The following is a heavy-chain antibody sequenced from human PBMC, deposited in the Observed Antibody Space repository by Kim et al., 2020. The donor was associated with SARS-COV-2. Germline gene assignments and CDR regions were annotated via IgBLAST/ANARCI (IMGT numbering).Heavy chain of an antibody. CDR1: GGSFSGYY. V-gene: IGHV4-34*01. D-gene: IGHD3-9*01. CDR2: INHSGST. Sequence: SETLSLTCAVYGGSFSGYYWSWIRQPPGKGLEWIGEINHSGSTNYNPSLKSRVTISVDTSKNQFSLKLSSVTAADTAVYYCARGHDIPDYWGQGTLVTVS. CDR3: ARGHDIPDY. J-gene: IGHJ4*02.